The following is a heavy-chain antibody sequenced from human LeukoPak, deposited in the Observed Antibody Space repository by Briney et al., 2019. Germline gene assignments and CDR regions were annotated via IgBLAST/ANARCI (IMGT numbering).Heavy chain of an antibody. CDR1: GYTFTSYD. CDR3: ARSPTPIDAFDI. D-gene: IGHD2-15*01. CDR2: MSPNSGNT. Sequence: EASVKVSCKASGYTFTSYDISWVRQATGHGLEWMGWMSPNSGNTGYAQKFQGRVTITRNTSISTAYMELSSLRSEDTAVYYCARSPTPIDAFDIWGQGTMVTVSS. J-gene: IGHJ3*02. V-gene: IGHV1-8*03.